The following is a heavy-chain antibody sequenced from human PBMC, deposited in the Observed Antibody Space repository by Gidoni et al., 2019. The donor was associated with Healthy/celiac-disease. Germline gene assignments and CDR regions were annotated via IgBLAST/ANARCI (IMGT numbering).Heavy chain of an antibody. CDR1: GGSFSGYY. Sequence: QVQLQQWGAGLLKPSETLSLTCAVYGGSFSGYYWSWIRQPPGKGLEWIGEINHSGSTNYNPSLKSRVTISVYTSKNQFSLKLSSVTAADTAVYYCARPYSSSWYQGGMDVWGQGTTVTVSS. V-gene: IGHV4-34*01. D-gene: IGHD6-13*01. J-gene: IGHJ6*02. CDR2: INHSGST. CDR3: ARPYSSSWYQGGMDV.